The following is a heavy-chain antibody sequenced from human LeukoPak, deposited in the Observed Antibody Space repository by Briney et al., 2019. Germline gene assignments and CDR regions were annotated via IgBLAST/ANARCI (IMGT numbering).Heavy chain of an antibody. CDR2: IYSGGST. V-gene: IGHV3-53*05. Sequence: PGRALRLSCAACGFPVSSKYISWGRPAPVKGPAWVSVIYSGGSTYYADSVKGRFTISRDNSKNTLYLQMNSLRVEDTAVYYCARVPGSRPHWYFDLWGRGTLVTVSS. CDR3: ARVPGSRPHWYFDL. CDR1: GFPVSSKY. J-gene: IGHJ2*01. D-gene: IGHD1-1*01.